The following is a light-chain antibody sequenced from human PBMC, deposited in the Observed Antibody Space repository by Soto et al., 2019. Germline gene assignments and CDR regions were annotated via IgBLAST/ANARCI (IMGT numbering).Light chain of an antibody. CDR3: QQYNNWPPIT. V-gene: IGKV3-15*01. J-gene: IGKJ5*01. CDR2: YAS. Sequence: EIMMTQSPATLSVSPGERATLSCRARQSVRNNIAWYQQKPGQARRLLIYYASTRATGIPARFSGSGSGTEFTHTISSLQSEDFALYYWQQYNNWPPITFGQGTRLEIK. CDR1: QSVRNN.